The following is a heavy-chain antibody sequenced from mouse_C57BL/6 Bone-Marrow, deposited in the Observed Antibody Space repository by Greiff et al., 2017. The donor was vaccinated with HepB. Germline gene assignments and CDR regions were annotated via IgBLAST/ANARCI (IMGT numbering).Heavy chain of an antibody. J-gene: IGHJ1*03. CDR1: GFTFTDYY. V-gene: IGHV7-3*01. CDR3: ARIYGNFYWYFDV. CDR2: IRNKANGYTT. D-gene: IGHD2-1*01. Sequence: EVQRVESGGGLVQPGGSLSLSCAASGFTFTDYYMSWVRLPPGKALEWLGFIRNKANGYTTEYSASVKGRFTISRDNSQSILYLQMNALRAEDSATYYCARIYGNFYWYFDVWGTGTTVTVSS.